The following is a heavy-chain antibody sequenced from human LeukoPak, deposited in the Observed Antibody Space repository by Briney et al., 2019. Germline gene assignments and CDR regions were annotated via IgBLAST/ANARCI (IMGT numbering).Heavy chain of an antibody. CDR2: ISTSNGDT. Sequence: ASVKVSCKASRYILTTYGITWVRQAPGQGLEWVAWISTSNGDTDYAQKVQGRVTLTTNTSTSTVYMELRSLRSDDTAVYYCARGIYCDFWGQGTLVTVSS. CDR1: RYILTTYG. V-gene: IGHV1-18*01. CDR3: ARGIYCDF. J-gene: IGHJ4*02.